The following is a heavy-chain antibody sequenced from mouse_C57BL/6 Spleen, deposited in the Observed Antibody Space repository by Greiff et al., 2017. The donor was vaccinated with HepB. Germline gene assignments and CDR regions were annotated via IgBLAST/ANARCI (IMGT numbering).Heavy chain of an antibody. V-gene: IGHV1-74*01. J-gene: IGHJ1*03. Sequence: QVQLQQPGAELVKPGASVKVSCKASGYTFTSYWMHWVKQRPGQGLEWIGRIHTSDSDTNYNHKFKGKATLTVDKSSSTAYMQLGSLTSEDSAVYYCAMSSSRYFDVWGTGTTATVSS. CDR2: IHTSDSDT. CDR1: GYTFTSYW. D-gene: IGHD1-1*01. CDR3: AMSSSRYFDV.